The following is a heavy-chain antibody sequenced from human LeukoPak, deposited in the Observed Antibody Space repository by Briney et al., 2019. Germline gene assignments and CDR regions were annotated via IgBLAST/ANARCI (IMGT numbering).Heavy chain of an antibody. J-gene: IGHJ4*02. D-gene: IGHD3-10*01. CDR1: GYTFTSYD. CDR3: ARGWGSGSYRKSGFDY. Sequence: GASVKVSCKASGYTFTSYDINWVRQATGQGLEWMGWMTPNSGNTGYAQKFQGRVTMTRNTSISTAYMELSSLRSEDTAVYYCARGWGSGSYRKSGFDYWGQGTLVTVSS. CDR2: MTPNSGNT. V-gene: IGHV1-8*01.